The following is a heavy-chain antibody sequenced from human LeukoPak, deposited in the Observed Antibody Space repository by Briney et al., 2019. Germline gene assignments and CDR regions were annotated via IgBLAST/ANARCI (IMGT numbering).Heavy chain of an antibody. CDR2: IYHSGST. D-gene: IGHD6-19*01. CDR1: GFTFDDYG. J-gene: IGHJ6*03. Sequence: GSLRLSCAASGFTFDDYGMSWVRQAPGKGLEWIGSIYHSGSTYYNPSLKSRVTISVDTSKNQFSLKLSSVTAADTAVYYCARVVVAGTGDYYYYYMDVWGKGTTVTVSS. V-gene: IGHV4-38-2*01. CDR3: ARVVVAGTGDYYYYYMDV.